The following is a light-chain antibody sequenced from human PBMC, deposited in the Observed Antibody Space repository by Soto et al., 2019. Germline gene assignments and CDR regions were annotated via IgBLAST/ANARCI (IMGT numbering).Light chain of an antibody. Sequence: DVQMTQTHSTLSASVGDRVTITCRASQSISSWLAWYQQKPGKAPKLLIYKASTLESGVPSNFSGSGSGTEFTLTISSLQPEDFATYYCQQYNSYPWTFGQGTKV. CDR2: KAS. J-gene: IGKJ1*01. CDR3: QQYNSYPWT. CDR1: QSISSW. V-gene: IGKV1-5*03.